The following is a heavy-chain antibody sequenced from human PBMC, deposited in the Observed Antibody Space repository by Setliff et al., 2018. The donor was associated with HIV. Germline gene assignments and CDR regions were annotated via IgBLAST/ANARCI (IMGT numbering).Heavy chain of an antibody. D-gene: IGHD3-22*01. CDR3: AKNYFDTSGWSAVDYYYYMDV. Sequence: ASVKVSCKVSGGTFTRNCISWVRQAPGQGREWMGWINPNSGCTNYAQKFQGRVTMTRDTSITTAYMEMTKLTSDATAVYYYAKNYFDTSGWSAVDYYYYMDVWGKGTTVTVSS. CDR1: GGTFTRNC. CDR2: INPNSGCT. V-gene: IGHV1-2*02. J-gene: IGHJ6*03.